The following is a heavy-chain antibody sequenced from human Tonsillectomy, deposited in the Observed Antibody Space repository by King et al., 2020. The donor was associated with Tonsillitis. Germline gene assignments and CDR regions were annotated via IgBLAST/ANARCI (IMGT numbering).Heavy chain of an antibody. V-gene: IGHV4-59*01. J-gene: IGHJ3*02. Sequence: VQLQESGPGLVKPSETLSLTCTVSGGSISSYYWSWIRQPPGEGLEWIGYIYYIGSTNYDPSLKSRVTISVDTSKNRFSLKLSSVTAADTAVYYCAKILNSSPRAFDIWGQGTMVTVSS. CDR3: AKILNSSPRAFDI. CDR1: GGSISSYY. D-gene: IGHD6-13*01. CDR2: IYYIGST.